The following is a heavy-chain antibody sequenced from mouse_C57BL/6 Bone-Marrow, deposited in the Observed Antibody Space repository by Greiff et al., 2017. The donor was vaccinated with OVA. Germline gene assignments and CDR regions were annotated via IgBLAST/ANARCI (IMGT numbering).Heavy chain of an antibody. J-gene: IGHJ1*03. Sequence: EVQLVETGGGLVQPGGSRGLSCEGSGFTFSGFWMSWVRQTPGKTLEWIGDINSDGSAINYAPSIKDRFTIFRDNDKSTLYLQMSNVRSDDTATYFCMRYGNYWYFDVWGTGTTVTVSS. V-gene: IGHV11-2*01. CDR2: INSDGSAI. CDR3: MRYGNYWYFDV. D-gene: IGHD2-1*01. CDR1: GFTFSGFW.